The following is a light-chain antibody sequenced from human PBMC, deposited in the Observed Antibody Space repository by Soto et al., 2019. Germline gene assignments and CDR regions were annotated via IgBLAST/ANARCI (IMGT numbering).Light chain of an antibody. CDR2: GAS. J-gene: IGKJ1*01. CDR1: QSVSNNY. CDR3: QQYGSSGT. Sequence: EIVLTQSPGTLSLSPGERATLSCRASQSVSNNYVAWYQQKPGRAPRLLIYGASNRATGIPDRFSGSGSGTDFTLTISRLEPEDFAVYYCQQYGSSGTFGQGTKVDIK. V-gene: IGKV3-20*01.